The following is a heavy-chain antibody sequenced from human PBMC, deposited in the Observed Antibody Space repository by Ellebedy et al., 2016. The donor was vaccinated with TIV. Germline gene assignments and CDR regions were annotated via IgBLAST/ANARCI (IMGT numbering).Heavy chain of an antibody. J-gene: IGHJ4*02. D-gene: IGHD5-24*01. CDR3: ASREMATIDYYFDY. CDR1: GFTFSDYY. V-gene: IGHV3-11*01. CDR2: ISSSCSTI. Sequence: PGGSLRLSCAASGFTFSDYYMSWIRQAPGKGLEWVSYISSSCSTIYYADSVKGRFTISRANAKNSLYLQMNGLRAEDTAVYSCASREMATIDYYFDYWGQGTLVTVSS.